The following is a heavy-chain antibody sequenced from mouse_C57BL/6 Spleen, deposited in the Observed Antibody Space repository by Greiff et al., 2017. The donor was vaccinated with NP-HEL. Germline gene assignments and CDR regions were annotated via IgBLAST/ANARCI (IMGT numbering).Heavy chain of an antibody. Sequence: VQLQQSGPELVKPGASVKISCKASGYAFSSSWMNWVKQRPGKGLEWIGRIYPGDGDTNYNGKFKGKATLTADKSSSTAYMQLSSLTSEDSAVYFCARDSSGYRAMDYWGQGTSVTVSS. J-gene: IGHJ4*01. CDR2: IYPGDGDT. CDR1: GYAFSSSW. V-gene: IGHV1-82*01. CDR3: ARDSSGYRAMDY. D-gene: IGHD3-2*02.